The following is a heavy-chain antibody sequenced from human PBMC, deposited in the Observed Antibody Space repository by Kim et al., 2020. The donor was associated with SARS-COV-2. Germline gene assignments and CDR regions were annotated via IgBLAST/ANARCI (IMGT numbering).Heavy chain of an antibody. D-gene: IGHD3-10*01. J-gene: IGHJ4*02. CDR3: ARIDYYGSGSYYTGSYYFDY. V-gene: IGHV4-61*01. CDR1: GGSVSSGSYY. Sequence: SETLSLTCTVSGGSVSSGSYYWSWIRQPPGKGLEWIGYIYYSGSTNYNPSLKSRVTISVDTSKNQFSLKLSSVTAADTAVYYCARIDYYGSGSYYTGSYYFDYWGQGTLVTVSS. CDR2: IYYSGST.